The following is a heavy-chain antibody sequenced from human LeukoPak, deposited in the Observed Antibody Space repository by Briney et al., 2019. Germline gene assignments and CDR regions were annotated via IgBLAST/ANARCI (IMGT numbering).Heavy chain of an antibody. CDR3: ARGLSSVTTDYYYYYGMDV. Sequence: GASVKVSCKASGGTFSSYAISWVRRAPGQGLEWMGGIIPIFGTANYAQKFQGRVTITADESTSTAYMELSSLRSEDTAVYYCARGLSSVTTDYYYYYGMDVWGQGTTVTVSS. J-gene: IGHJ6*02. D-gene: IGHD4-17*01. CDR2: IIPIFGTA. V-gene: IGHV1-69*13. CDR1: GGTFSSYA.